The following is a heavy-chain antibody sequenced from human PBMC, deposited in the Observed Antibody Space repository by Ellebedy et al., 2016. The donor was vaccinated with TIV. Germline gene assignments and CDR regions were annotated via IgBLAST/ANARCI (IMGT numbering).Heavy chain of an antibody. CDR3: VRRSISSFNY. J-gene: IGHJ4*02. CDR2: IYPGDSET. V-gene: IGHV5-51*01. D-gene: IGHD6-13*01. Sequence: GESLKISCKGSGYSFTNYWIGWVRQMPGKGLEWVGIIYPGDSETRYSPSFQGPVTISADKSISTAYLQWSSLKASDTDMYYCVRRSISSFNYWGQGTLVTVSS. CDR1: GYSFTNYW.